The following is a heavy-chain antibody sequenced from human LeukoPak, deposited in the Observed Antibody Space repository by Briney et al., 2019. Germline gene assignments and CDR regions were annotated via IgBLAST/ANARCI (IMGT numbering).Heavy chain of an antibody. CDR3: AKVLLSYGDFYKGRPYYYYGKDV. J-gene: IGHJ6*02. CDR1: GFTFSSYG. Sequence: PGRSLRLSCAASGFTFSSYGMHWVRQAPGKGLEWVAVISYDGSNKYYADSVKGRFTISRDNSKNTLYLQMNSLRAEDTAVYYCAKVLLSYGDFYKGRPYYYYGKDVWGQGTTVTVSS. V-gene: IGHV3-30*18. CDR2: ISYDGSNK. D-gene: IGHD4-17*01.